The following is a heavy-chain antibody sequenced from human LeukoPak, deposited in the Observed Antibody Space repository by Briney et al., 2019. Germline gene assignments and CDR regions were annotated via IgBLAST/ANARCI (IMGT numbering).Heavy chain of an antibody. Sequence: GESLKISCQGSGYSFNNYWIGWVRQMPGKGLEWMGIIYPGDSDTKYSPSLQGQVTISADKSISTAYLQWSSLKASDTAIYYCARGTGHYYGSIRFDYWGQGTLVTVSS. CDR2: IYPGDSDT. D-gene: IGHD3-10*01. CDR3: ARGTGHYYGSIRFDY. V-gene: IGHV5-51*01. J-gene: IGHJ4*02. CDR1: GYSFNNYW.